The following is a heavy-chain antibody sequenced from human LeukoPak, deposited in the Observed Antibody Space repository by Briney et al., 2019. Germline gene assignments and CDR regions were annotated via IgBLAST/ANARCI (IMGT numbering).Heavy chain of an antibody. Sequence: PGGSLRLSCAASGFTFNTYWMSWVRRAPGKGVEWVAVMSYDGSNKYYADSVKARFTISRDNYKNTLYLQMNSLRAEDTAVYYCARDNSWQQLVGTEWDYWGQGTLVTVSS. J-gene: IGHJ4*02. CDR1: GFTFNTYW. CDR3: ARDNSWQQLVGTEWDY. V-gene: IGHV3-30*03. D-gene: IGHD6-13*01. CDR2: MSYDGSNK.